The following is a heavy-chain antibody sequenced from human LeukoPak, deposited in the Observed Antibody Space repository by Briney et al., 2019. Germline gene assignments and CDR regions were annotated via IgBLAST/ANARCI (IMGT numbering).Heavy chain of an antibody. Sequence: GGSLRLSCAASGFTFSSYAMSWVRQAPGKGLEWVSAISGSGGSTYYADSVKGRFTISRDNSKNTLYLQMNSLRAEDTAVYSCAKPSLVSSYGGFDYWGQGTLVTVSS. V-gene: IGHV3-23*01. D-gene: IGHD6-6*01. CDR2: ISGSGGST. CDR3: AKPSLVSSYGGFDY. CDR1: GFTFSSYA. J-gene: IGHJ4*02.